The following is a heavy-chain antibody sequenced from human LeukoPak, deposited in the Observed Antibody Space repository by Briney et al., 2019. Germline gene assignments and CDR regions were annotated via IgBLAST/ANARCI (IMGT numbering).Heavy chain of an antibody. CDR1: GFTFSSYG. Sequence: TGGSLRLYCAASGFTFSSYGMHWVRQAPGKGLEWVAVIWYDGSNKYYADSVKGRFTISRDNSKNTLYLQMNSLRAEDTAVYYCARDTFNSGSDKAWYFDLWGRGTLVTASS. J-gene: IGHJ2*01. V-gene: IGHV3-33*01. CDR2: IWYDGSNK. D-gene: IGHD5-12*01. CDR3: ARDTFNSGSDKAWYFDL.